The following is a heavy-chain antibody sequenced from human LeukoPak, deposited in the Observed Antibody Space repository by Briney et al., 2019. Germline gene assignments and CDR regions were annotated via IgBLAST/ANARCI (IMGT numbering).Heavy chain of an antibody. D-gene: IGHD3-22*01. J-gene: IGHJ5*02. V-gene: IGHV1-69*06. CDR2: IIPIFGTA. Sequence: GASVKVSCKASGYTFTSYYMHWARQAPGQGLEWMGGIIPIFGTANYAQKFQGRVTITADKSTSTAYMELSSLRSEDTAVYYCARKVPNDSSGYYYRGQFDPWGQGTLVTVSS. CDR3: ARKVPNDSSGYYYRGQFDP. CDR1: GYTFTSYY.